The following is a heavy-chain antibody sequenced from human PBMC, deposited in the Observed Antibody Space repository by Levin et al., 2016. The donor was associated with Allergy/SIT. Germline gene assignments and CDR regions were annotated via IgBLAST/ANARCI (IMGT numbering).Heavy chain of an antibody. CDR3: ASPGKAAASVADTSFFEN. D-gene: IGHD6-19*01. J-gene: IGHJ4*02. Sequence: SETLSLTCALSGGPINNGDYSWTWIRQPPGKGLEWIGHIYLGGSTYFNPSLKSRVTMSGDWSKKQFSLHLTAATAADTAIYYCASPGKAAASVADTSFFENWGQGIMVTVSS. V-gene: IGHV4-30-2*01. CDR1: GGPINNGDYS. CDR2: IYLGGST.